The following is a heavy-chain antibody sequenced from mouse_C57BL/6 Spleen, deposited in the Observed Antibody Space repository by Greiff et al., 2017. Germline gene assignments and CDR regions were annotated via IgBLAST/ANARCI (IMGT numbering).Heavy chain of an antibody. V-gene: IGHV5-17*01. J-gene: IGHJ4*01. CDR3: ARGYGYYAMDY. CDR1: GFTFSDYG. D-gene: IGHD1-1*02. CDR2: ISSGSSTI. Sequence: EVMLVESGGGLVKPGGSLKLSCAASGFTFSDYGMHWVRQAPEKGLEWVAYISSGSSTIYYADTVKGRFTISTDNATNTLFLQMTSRRSEDTAMYYCARGYGYYAMDYWGQGTSVTVSS.